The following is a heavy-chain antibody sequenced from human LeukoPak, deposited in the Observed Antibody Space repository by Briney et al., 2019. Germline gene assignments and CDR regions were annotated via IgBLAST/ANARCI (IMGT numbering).Heavy chain of an antibody. D-gene: IGHD3-9*01. CDR2: IIPIFGTA. J-gene: IGHJ2*01. CDR1: GGTFSSYA. V-gene: IGHV1-69*06. CDR3: ARASGRRYITHFDL. Sequence: GASVKVSCKASGGTFSSYAISWVRQAPGQGLEWMGGIIPIFGTANYAQKFQGRVTITADKSTSTAYMELSSLRSEDTAVYYCARASGRRYITHFDLWGRGTLVTVSS.